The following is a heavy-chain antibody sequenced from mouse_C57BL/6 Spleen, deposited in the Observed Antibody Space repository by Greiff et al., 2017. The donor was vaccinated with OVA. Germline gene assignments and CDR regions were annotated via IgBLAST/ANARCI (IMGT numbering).Heavy chain of an antibody. CDR2: INYDGSST. Sequence: EVHLVESEGGLVQPGSSMKLSCTASGFTFSDYYMAWVRQVPEKGLEWVANINYDGSSTYYLDSLKSRFIISRDNAMNILYLQMSSLKSEDTATYYCAREGGYWYFDVWGTGTTVTVSS. CDR1: GFTFSDYY. CDR3: AREGGYWYFDV. J-gene: IGHJ1*03. V-gene: IGHV5-16*01.